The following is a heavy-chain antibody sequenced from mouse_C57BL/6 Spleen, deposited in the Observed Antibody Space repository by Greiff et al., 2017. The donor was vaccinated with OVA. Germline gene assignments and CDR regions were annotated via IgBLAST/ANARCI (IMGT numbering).Heavy chain of an antibody. Sequence: EVQLQQSGPVLVKPGASVKMSCKASGYTFTDYYMNWVKQSHGKSLEWIGVINPYNGGTSYNQKFKGKATLTVDKSSSTAYMELNSLTSEDSAVYYCARGLRGYDYEDAMDYWGQGTSVTVSS. CDR1: GYTFTDYY. CDR2: INPYNGGT. J-gene: IGHJ4*01. D-gene: IGHD2-4*01. CDR3: ARGLRGYDYEDAMDY. V-gene: IGHV1-19*01.